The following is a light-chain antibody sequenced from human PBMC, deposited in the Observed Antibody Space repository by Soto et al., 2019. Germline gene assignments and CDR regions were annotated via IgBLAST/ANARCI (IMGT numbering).Light chain of an antibody. J-gene: IGKJ4*01. CDR1: QSVSNN. Sequence: EIVLTQSPGTLSLSPGERATLSCRASQSVSNNYLAWYQQKPGQAPRLLIYGASNRATGIPDRFSGSRSGAEFTLTINSLQSEDFAVYYCQPYNNWPLTFGGGTKGDIK. V-gene: IGKV3D-15*01. CDR2: GAS. CDR3: QPYNNWPLT.